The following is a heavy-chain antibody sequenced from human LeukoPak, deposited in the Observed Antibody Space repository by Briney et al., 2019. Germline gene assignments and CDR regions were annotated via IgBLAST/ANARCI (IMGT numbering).Heavy chain of an antibody. CDR2: IIPIFGTA. Sequence: SVKVSCKASGGTFSSYAISWVRQAPGQGLEWMGGIIPIFGTANYAQKFQGRVTITADESTSTAYMELSSLRSEDTAVYYCARWGPYCSSTSCYYVYGMDVWGQGTTVTVSS. D-gene: IGHD2-2*01. V-gene: IGHV1-69*13. CDR1: GGTFSSYA. CDR3: ARWGPYCSSTSCYYVYGMDV. J-gene: IGHJ6*02.